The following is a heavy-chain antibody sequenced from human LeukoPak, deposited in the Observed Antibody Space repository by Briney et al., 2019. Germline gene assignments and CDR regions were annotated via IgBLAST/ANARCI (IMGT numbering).Heavy chain of an antibody. V-gene: IGHV3-64D*09. Sequence: GGSLRLSCSASGFTFSSYAMHWVRQAPGKGLEYVSGISSNGGNTYYADSVKGRFTISRDNSKNTLYLQMSSLRVEDTAVYYCVKLSSRVSQTIDYWGQGTPVTVSS. CDR2: ISSNGGNT. D-gene: IGHD6-13*01. CDR3: VKLSSRVSQTIDY. J-gene: IGHJ4*02. CDR1: GFTFSSYA.